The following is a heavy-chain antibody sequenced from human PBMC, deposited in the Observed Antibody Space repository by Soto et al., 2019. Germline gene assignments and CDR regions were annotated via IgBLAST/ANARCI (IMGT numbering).Heavy chain of an antibody. Sequence: QVQLVQSGAEVKKPGSSVKVSCKAPGGTFSSYAISWVRQAPGQGLEWMGGIIPIFGTANYAQKFQGRVTITADESTSTAYMELSSLRSEDTAVYYCARGPPPGYSSGWPVRTDYWGQGTLVTVSS. J-gene: IGHJ4*02. CDR3: ARGPPPGYSSGWPVRTDY. V-gene: IGHV1-69*01. CDR1: GGTFSSYA. D-gene: IGHD6-19*01. CDR2: IIPIFGTA.